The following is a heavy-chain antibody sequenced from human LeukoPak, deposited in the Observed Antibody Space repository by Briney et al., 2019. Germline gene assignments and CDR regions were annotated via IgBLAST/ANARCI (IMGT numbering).Heavy chain of an antibody. Sequence: GRSLRLSCAAAGFTFSSYGMHWVRQAPGKGLEWVAVIWYDGSNKYYADSVKGRFTISRDNSKNTLYLQMNSLRAEDTAVYYCARDLYSSWYFDCWGQGTLVTVSS. CDR2: IWYDGSNK. CDR3: ARDLYSSWYFDC. D-gene: IGHD6-13*01. V-gene: IGHV3-33*01. J-gene: IGHJ4*02. CDR1: GFTFSSYG.